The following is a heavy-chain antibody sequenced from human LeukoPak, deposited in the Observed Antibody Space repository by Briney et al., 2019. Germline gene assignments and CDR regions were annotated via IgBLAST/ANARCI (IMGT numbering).Heavy chain of an antibody. Sequence: LETLPLTCAVYGGSFSGYYWSWIRQPPGKGLAWIGEINHSGSTNYNPSLKSRVTISVDTSKNQFSLKLSSVTAADTAVYYCARGRIAARLGLDYWGQGTLVTVSS. CDR3: ARGRIAARLGLDY. V-gene: IGHV4-34*01. D-gene: IGHD6-6*01. J-gene: IGHJ4*02. CDR2: INHSGST. CDR1: GGSFSGYY.